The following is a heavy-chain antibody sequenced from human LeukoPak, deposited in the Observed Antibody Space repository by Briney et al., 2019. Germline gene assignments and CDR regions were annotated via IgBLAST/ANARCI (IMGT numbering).Heavy chain of an antibody. D-gene: IGHD3-22*01. CDR2: INRGGTST. CDR3: LRGDSSAF. V-gene: IGHV3-21*06. J-gene: IGHJ4*02. Sequence: GGSLGLSCAACGLAFSSYTMNWARQAPGKGLEWVASINRGGTSTHYAFSVKGRLTISRDNAQNALYLQMNGLRGNDAAVCYCLRGDSSAFWGQGTLVTVYS. CDR1: GLAFSSYT.